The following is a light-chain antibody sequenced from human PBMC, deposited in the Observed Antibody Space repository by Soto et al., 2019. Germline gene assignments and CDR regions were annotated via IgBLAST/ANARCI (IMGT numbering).Light chain of an antibody. Sequence: VMTHSPSTLSVSPLERATLSFMSSQSVSSNLAWYQQKSGQAPSLLIYDVSRRATGLPERFSGSGSGTDFTLIISRLEPEDFAVYYCQQYGSSPRTFGQGTKVDI. CDR1: QSVSSN. J-gene: IGKJ1*01. V-gene: IGKV3-20*01. CDR2: DVS. CDR3: QQYGSSPRT.